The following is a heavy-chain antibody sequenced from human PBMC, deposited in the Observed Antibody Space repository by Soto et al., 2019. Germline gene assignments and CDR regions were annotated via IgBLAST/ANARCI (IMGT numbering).Heavy chain of an antibody. V-gene: IGHV3-15*07. D-gene: IGHD3-3*01. CDR2: VKSKTDGGAT. CDR3: ATVGSITTAGTPFDY. CDR1: GLTFSNTW. Sequence: EVQLVESGGGLVKPGGSLRLSCAASGLTFSNTWVNWVRQAPGRGLEWVGRVKSKTDGGATDYAAPVKGRFTISRDHSEATLYLQMNSLKPEDTAVYYCATVGSITTAGTPFDYWGQGTLVTVSS. J-gene: IGHJ4*02.